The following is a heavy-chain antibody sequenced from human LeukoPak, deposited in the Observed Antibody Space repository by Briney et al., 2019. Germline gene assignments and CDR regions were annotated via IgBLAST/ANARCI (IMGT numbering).Heavy chain of an antibody. CDR3: AKTPTTVITPAYHSYYMDV. J-gene: IGHJ6*03. CDR1: GFIFSPYA. V-gene: IGHV3-23*01. Sequence: GGSLRLSCAASGFIFSPYAMSWVRQAPGKGLEWVSGISGGGDTADYAYSVKGRFTISRDNSKNTLLLQMSSLTGEDTAVYFCAKTPTTVITPAYHSYYMDVWGKGTTVTVSS. CDR2: ISGGGDTA. D-gene: IGHD4-11*01.